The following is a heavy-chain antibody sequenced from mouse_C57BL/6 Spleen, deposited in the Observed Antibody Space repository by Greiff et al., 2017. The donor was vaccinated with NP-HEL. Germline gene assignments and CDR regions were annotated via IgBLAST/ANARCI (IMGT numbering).Heavy chain of an antibody. CDR2: IDPETGGT. Sequence: VQLQQSGAELVRPGASVTLSCKASGYTFTDYEMHWVKQTPVHGLEWIGAIDPETGGTAYNQKFKGKAILTADKSSSTAYMELRSLTSEDSAVYYCTRRDYDEGPWFAYWGQGTLVTVSA. CDR1: GYTFTDYE. D-gene: IGHD2-4*01. J-gene: IGHJ3*01. V-gene: IGHV1-15*01. CDR3: TRRDYDEGPWFAY.